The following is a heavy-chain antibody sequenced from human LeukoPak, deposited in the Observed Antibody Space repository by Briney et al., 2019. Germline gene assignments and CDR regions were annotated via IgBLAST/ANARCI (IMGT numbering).Heavy chain of an antibody. CDR3: ARGPPYSSGWYRYFDL. CDR1: GFTFSSYD. J-gene: IGHJ2*01. V-gene: IGHV3-30*03. D-gene: IGHD6-19*01. CDR2: ISYDGRNK. Sequence: GRSLRLSCAASGFTFSSYDMHWVRQAPGKGLEWVAVISYDGRNKYYAESVKGRFTISRDNSKNTLYLQMNSLRAEDTAVYYCARGPPYSSGWYRYFDLWGRGTLVTVSS.